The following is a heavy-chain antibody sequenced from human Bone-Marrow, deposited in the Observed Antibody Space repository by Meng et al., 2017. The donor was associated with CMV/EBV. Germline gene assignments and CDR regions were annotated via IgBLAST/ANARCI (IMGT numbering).Heavy chain of an antibody. CDR2: INPNSGGT. J-gene: IGHJ4*02. CDR3: ARESLAARPQYYFDY. V-gene: IGHV1-2*02. Sequence: ASVKVSCKVSGYTLTELSRHWVRQAPGQGLEWMGWINPNSGGTNYAQKFQGRVTMTRDTSISTAYMELSRLRSDDTAVYYCARESLAARPQYYFDYWGQGTLVTVSS. D-gene: IGHD6-6*01. CDR1: GYTLTELS.